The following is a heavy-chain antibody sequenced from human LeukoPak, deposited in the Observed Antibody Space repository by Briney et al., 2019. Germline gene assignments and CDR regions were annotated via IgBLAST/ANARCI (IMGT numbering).Heavy chain of an antibody. CDR2: INPNSGGT. V-gene: IGHV1-2*02. Sequence: ASVKVSCKASGYTFTGYYMHWVRQAPGQGLEWMGWINPNSGGTNYAQKFQGRVTMTRDTSTSTVYMELSSLRSEDTAVYYCARDAVITFGGVNNWFDPWGQGTLVTVSS. CDR1: GYTFTGYY. J-gene: IGHJ5*02. D-gene: IGHD3-16*01. CDR3: ARDAVITFGGVNNWFDP.